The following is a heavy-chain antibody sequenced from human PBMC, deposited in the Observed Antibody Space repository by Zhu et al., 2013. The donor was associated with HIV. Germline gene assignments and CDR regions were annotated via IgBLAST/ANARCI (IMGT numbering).Heavy chain of an antibody. CDR3: ARAPPELHRVFIFDF. V-gene: IGHV1-18*01. J-gene: IGHJ4*02. D-gene: IGHD1-7*01. Sequence: QVQVVQSGPEVKKPGASVKVSCKASGYTFSDYGFSWVRQAPGQGLEWVGWISSYTGSTDSAQKFQDRLTMTTDTSTTTAYMELRSLRSDDTAVYYCARAPPELHRVFIFDFWGQGTLVTVSS. CDR2: ISSYTGST. CDR1: GYTFSDYG.